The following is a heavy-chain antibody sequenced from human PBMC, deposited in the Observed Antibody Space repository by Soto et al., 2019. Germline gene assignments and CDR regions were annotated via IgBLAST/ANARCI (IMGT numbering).Heavy chain of an antibody. V-gene: IGHV3-7*01. CDR2: IKQDGSEK. CDR3: ARTYCSSTSCYYFDY. D-gene: IGHD2-2*01. J-gene: IGHJ4*02. CDR1: GFTFSSYW. Sequence: GGSLRLSCAASGFTFSSYWMSWVRQAPGKGLEWVANIKQDGSEKYYVDSVKGRFTISRDNAKNSLYLQMNSLRAEDTAVYYCARTYCSSTSCYYFDYWGQGTLVTVSS.